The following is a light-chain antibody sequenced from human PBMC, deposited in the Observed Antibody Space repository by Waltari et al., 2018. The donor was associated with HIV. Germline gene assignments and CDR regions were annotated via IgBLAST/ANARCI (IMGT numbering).Light chain of an antibody. J-gene: IGKJ2*01. CDR1: QSVLSTTRNVNY. Sequence: DTVLTQSPDSLTVSLGERATINCKASQSVLSTTRNVNYLAWYQQKPGNPPTLRISWASGRVAGVPDRFSGGGAGPDFTRTISSLQAEDVAVYYCQQYYSHPRTFGQGTKLEI. V-gene: IGKV4-1*01. CDR3: QQYYSHPRT. CDR2: WAS.